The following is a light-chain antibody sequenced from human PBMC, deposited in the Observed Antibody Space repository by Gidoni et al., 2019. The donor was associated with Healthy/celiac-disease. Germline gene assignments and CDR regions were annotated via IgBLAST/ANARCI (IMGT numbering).Light chain of an antibody. CDR2: YDD. J-gene: IGLJ3*02. CDR3: AAWDDSLNGWV. Sequence: QSVLTQPPSVSEAPRQRVTISCSGSSSNIGNNAVNWYHQHPGKAPKLLIYYDDLLPSGVSDRFSGSKSGTSASLAISGLQSEDEADYYCAAWDDSLNGWVFGGGTKLTVL. V-gene: IGLV1-36*01. CDR1: SSNIGNNA.